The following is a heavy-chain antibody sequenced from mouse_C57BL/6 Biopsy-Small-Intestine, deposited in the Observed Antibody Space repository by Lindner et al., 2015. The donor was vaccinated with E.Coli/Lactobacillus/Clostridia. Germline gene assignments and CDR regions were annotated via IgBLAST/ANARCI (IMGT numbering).Heavy chain of an antibody. CDR1: GYSITSGYG. CDR3: ARTGYYGSTNYWYFDV. J-gene: IGHJ1*03. Sequence: VQLQESGPGMVKPSQSLSLTCTVTGYSITSGYGWHWIRHFPGNKLEWMGYISYSGSTNYNPSLKSRISITHDTSKNHFFLKLNSVTTEDTATYYCARTGYYGSTNYWYFDVWGTGTTVTVSS. D-gene: IGHD1-1*01. V-gene: IGHV3-1*01. CDR2: ISYSGST.